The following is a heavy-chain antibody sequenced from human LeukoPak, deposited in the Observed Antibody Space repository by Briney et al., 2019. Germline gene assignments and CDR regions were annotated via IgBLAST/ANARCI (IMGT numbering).Heavy chain of an antibody. J-gene: IGHJ4*02. CDR3: AKYYRENSGASPLDY. CDR1: GFTFSSYW. D-gene: IGHD3-22*01. Sequence: GGSLRLSCAASGFTFSSYWMSWVRQAPGKGLEWVAFIRYDGSNKYYADSVKGRFTISRDNSKNTLYLQMNSLRVEDTALYYCAKYYRENSGASPLDYWGQGTRVTVSS. V-gene: IGHV3-30*02. CDR2: IRYDGSNK.